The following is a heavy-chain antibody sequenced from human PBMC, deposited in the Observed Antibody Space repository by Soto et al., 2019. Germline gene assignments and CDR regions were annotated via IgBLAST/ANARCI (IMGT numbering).Heavy chain of an antibody. Sequence: SVKVSCKASGDTFSFYTINWVRQAPGLGLEWMGRINPILSMSNYAQRFQDRVTMTADKSTSTAYMVLSSLTSEDTAIYYCARDNSRTFPAAPGDKKSDSSGWWFDLWGQGTLVTVSS. J-gene: IGHJ5*01. CDR1: GDTFSFYT. V-gene: IGHV1-69*04. CDR2: INPILSMS. CDR3: ARDNSRTFPAAPGDKKSDSSGWWFDL. D-gene: IGHD2-21*01.